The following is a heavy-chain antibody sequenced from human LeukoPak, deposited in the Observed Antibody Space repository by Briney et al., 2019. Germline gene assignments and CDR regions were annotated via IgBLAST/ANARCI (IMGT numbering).Heavy chain of an antibody. CDR3: ARRVSGKALYYYYYYMDV. J-gene: IGHJ6*03. Sequence: SVKVSCKASGGTFSSYAISWVRQAPGQGLEWMGRIIPIFGTANYAQKFQGRVTITADESTSTAYMELSSLRSEDTAVYYCARRVSGKALYYYYYYMDVWGKGTTVTVSS. D-gene: IGHD1-26*01. CDR2: IIPIFGTA. V-gene: IGHV1-69*13. CDR1: GGTFSSYA.